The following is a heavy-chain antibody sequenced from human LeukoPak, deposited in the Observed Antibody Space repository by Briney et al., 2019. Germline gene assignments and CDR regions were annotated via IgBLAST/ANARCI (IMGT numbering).Heavy chain of an antibody. CDR3: ARLYGSSWYD. V-gene: IGHV5-51*01. CDR1: YW. Sequence: YWSWIRQPPGKGLEWMGIIYPSDSDTRYSPSFQGQVTISADKSISTAYLQWSSLKASDTAMYYCARLYGSSWYDWGQGILVTVSS. CDR2: IYPSDSDT. D-gene: IGHD6-13*01. J-gene: IGHJ4*02.